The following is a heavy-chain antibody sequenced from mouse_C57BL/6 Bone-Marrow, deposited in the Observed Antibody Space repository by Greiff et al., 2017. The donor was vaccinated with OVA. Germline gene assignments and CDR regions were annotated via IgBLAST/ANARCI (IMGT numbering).Heavy chain of an antibody. CDR3: ARSRRFAY. J-gene: IGHJ3*01. CDR2: INPSTGGT. V-gene: IGHV1-42*01. Sequence: EVQLQQSGPELVKPGASVKISCKASGYSFTGYYMNWVKQSPEQSLEWIGEINPSTGGTTYNQKFKAKATLTVDKSSSTAYMQLKSLTSEDSAVYYCARSRRFAYWGQGTLVTVSA. CDR1: GYSFTGYY.